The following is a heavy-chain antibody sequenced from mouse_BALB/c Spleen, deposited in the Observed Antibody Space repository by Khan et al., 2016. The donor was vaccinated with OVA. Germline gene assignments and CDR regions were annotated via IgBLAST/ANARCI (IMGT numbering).Heavy chain of an antibody. D-gene: IGHD2-10*01. V-gene: IGHV2-6-1*01. J-gene: IGHJ4*01. Sequence: QVQLKQSGPGLVAPSQSLSITCTISGFSLTDYGIHWVRQPPGKGLEWLVLMWGDGTTSYNSSLKSRLTISKDNSKSQVVLKMNSLQTDDTAMYCCARQPYYHYNVMDYWGQGTSVTVS. CDR2: MWGDGTT. CDR1: GFSLTDYG. CDR3: ARQPYYHYNVMDY.